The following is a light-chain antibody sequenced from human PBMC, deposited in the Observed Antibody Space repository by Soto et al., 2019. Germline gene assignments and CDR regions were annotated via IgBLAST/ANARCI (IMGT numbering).Light chain of an antibody. CDR3: AAWDDSLNGYV. CDR1: SSNVGGNS. J-gene: IGLJ1*01. Sequence: QSALTQPPSASGTPGQRVTFSCSGSSSNVGGNSVNWYQHLPGAAPKLLIYSHSQRPSGVPDRFSGSKSGTSASLAISGLQSDDEADYYCAAWDDSLNGYVFGTGTKVTVL. CDR2: SHS. V-gene: IGLV1-44*01.